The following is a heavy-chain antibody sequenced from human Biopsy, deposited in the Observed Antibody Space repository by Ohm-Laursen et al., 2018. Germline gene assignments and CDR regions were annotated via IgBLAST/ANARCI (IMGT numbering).Heavy chain of an antibody. V-gene: IGHV1-24*01. CDR2: FAPENGKT. D-gene: IGHD1-1*01. CDR3: AADINVWNVNY. Sequence: SVKVSCKVSGYAVTEFSMHWVRQAPGKGLEWMGGFAPENGKTIYAQKFQGRVTMTEDTSTDTAYMELSSLRSEDTAVYYCAADINVWNVNYWGQGAQVTVSS. CDR1: GYAVTEFS. J-gene: IGHJ4*02.